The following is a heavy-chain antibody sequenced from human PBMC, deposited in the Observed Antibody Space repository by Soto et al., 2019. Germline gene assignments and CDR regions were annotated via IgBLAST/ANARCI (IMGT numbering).Heavy chain of an antibody. CDR2: XSGSGGTP. J-gene: IGHJ4*02. CDR3: AKRDHQY. V-gene: IGHV3-23*01. CDR1: GFTFTTFG. Sequence: PXXSLRLSCAASGFTFTTFGMSWVRQAPGKGMGWVSAXSGSGGTPYYAXXVKGRFTXXRDNSTNTLYLQMNSLRADDTAVYYCAKRDHQYGGQGTLVTVS.